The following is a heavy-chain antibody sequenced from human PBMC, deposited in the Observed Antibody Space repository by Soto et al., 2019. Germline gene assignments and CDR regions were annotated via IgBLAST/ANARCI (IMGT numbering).Heavy chain of an antibody. CDR1: GVSISSSSYY. CDR3: ARTVVPAAMGGYYYYGMDV. Sequence: ASETLSLTCTVSGVSISSSSYYWGWIRQPPGKGLEWIGRIYYSGSTYYNPSLKSRVTISVDTSKNQFSLKLSSVTAADTAVYYCARTVVPAAMGGYYYYGMDVWGQGTTVT. CDR2: IYYSGST. J-gene: IGHJ6*02. D-gene: IGHD2-2*01. V-gene: IGHV4-39*01.